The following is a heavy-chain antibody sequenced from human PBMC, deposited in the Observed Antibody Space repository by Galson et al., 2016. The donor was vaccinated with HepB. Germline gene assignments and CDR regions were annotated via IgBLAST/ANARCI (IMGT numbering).Heavy chain of an antibody. Sequence: SLRLSCAASGFTVGSYYMNWVRQPPGKGLDWVSVIFSGGTTYYADSVKGRFTISRDDSKNTLYLQMSSLRAEDTAIYCCAREDYWGQGTLVTVSS. CDR1: GFTVGSYY. CDR3: AREDY. J-gene: IGHJ4*02. CDR2: IFSGGTT. V-gene: IGHV3-53*01.